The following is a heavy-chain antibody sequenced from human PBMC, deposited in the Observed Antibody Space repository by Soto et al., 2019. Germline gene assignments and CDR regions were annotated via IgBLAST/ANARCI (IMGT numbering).Heavy chain of an antibody. D-gene: IGHD5-18*01. CDR1: GFTFSSYS. J-gene: IGHJ6*02. V-gene: IGHV3-21*01. Sequence: SGWSLRLSCAASGFTFSSYSMNWVRQAPGKGLEWVSSISSSSSYIYYADSVKGRFTISRDNAKNSLYLQMNSLRAEDTAVYYCARGRLPNYYYYVMDVWGQGTTVIVSS. CDR2: ISSSSSYI. CDR3: ARGRLPNYYYYVMDV.